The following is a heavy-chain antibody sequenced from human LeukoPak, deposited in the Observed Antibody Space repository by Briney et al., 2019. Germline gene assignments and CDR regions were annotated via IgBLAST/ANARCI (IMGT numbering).Heavy chain of an antibody. Sequence: SVKVSCKASGGTFSSYAISWVRQAPGQGLEWMGGIIPIFGTANYAQKFQGRVTITAGESTSTAYMELSSLRSEDTAVYYCAREEYSSSWVKYWGQGTLVTVSS. CDR3: AREEYSSSWVKY. J-gene: IGHJ4*02. V-gene: IGHV1-69*13. CDR2: IIPIFGTA. D-gene: IGHD6-13*01. CDR1: GGTFSSYA.